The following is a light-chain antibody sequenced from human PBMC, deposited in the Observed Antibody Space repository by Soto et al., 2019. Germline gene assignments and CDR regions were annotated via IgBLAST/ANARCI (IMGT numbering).Light chain of an antibody. CDR3: NPYTTTRTPYV. CDR2: EVS. Sequence: QSVVTDPASVSVSPGQSITISWTGTSSDVGGYNYVSLYQQLPGKAPKLMIYEVSNRPSGVSIRFSGSKSGNTASLTISGLRAEDESDYYCNPYTTTRTPYVFGTGTKVTV. J-gene: IGLJ1*01. CDR1: SSDVGGYNY. V-gene: IGLV2-14*01.